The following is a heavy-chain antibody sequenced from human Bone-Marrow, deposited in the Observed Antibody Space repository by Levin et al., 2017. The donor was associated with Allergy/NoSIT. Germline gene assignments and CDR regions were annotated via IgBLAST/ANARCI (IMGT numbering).Heavy chain of an antibody. Sequence: SETLSLSCTVSAGSIWSYYWSWIRQPPGKGLEWIAYIYYGGDTNYNPSLMSRVTISVDTSQKQFSLRLTSVTAADTAVYYCARANWGSRDSFDIWGHGTMVTVSS. CDR1: AGSIWSYY. CDR3: ARANWGSRDSFDI. V-gene: IGHV4-59*13. CDR2: IYYGGDT. J-gene: IGHJ3*02. D-gene: IGHD7-27*01.